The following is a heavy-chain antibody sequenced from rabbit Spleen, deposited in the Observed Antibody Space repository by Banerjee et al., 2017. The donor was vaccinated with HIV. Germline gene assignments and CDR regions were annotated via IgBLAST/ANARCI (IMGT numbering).Heavy chain of an antibody. CDR1: GFSFNSSYY. CDR3: ARGSATMTLVITGYYLSL. D-gene: IGHD2-1*01. Sequence: QSLEESGGDLVKPGASLTLTCTASGFSFNSSYYMCWVRQAPGKGLECIACIYGGSSGSTWYASWAKGRFTISKTSSITVTLQMTSLTAADTATYFCARGSATMTLVITGYYLSLWGPGTLVTVS. V-gene: IGHV1S40*01. J-gene: IGHJ4*01. CDR2: IYGGSSGST.